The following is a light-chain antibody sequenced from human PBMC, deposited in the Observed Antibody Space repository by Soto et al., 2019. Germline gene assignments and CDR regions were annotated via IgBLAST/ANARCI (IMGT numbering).Light chain of an antibody. Sequence: QSVLTQPPSVSEAPRQRVTISCSGSSSNIGNNAVNSYQQLPGKAPKLLIFYNDLLPSGVSDRFSGSKSGTSASLAISGLQSEDGADYYCAAWDDSLNGVVFGGGTKLTVL. V-gene: IGLV1-36*01. CDR1: SSNIGNNA. J-gene: IGLJ2*01. CDR2: YND. CDR3: AAWDDSLNGVV.